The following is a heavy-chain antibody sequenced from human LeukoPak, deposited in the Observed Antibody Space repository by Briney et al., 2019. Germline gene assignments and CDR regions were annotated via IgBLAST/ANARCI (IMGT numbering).Heavy chain of an antibody. V-gene: IGHV1-69*13. CDR2: IILIFGTA. D-gene: IGHD4-23*01. CDR3: ASPTVVTPNAHAFDI. Sequence: ASVKVSCKASGGTFSSYAISWVRQAPGQGLEWMGGIILIFGTANYAQKFQGRVTITADESTSTAYMELSSLRSEDTAVYYCASPTVVTPNAHAFDIWGQGTMVTVSS. J-gene: IGHJ3*02. CDR1: GGTFSSYA.